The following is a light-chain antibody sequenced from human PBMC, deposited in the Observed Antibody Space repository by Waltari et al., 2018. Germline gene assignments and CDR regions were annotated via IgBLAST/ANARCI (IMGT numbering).Light chain of an antibody. J-gene: IGLJ1*01. CDR1: TSDVRTSYL. CDR3: CSYAGRGTYV. CDR2: EVF. V-gene: IGLV2-23*02. Sequence: QSALTQPASVSGPPGQSITISCSGTTSDVRTSYLLPWYHQHPGEAPKLLICEVFKRPPDTSSRFSGAKSGSTASLTISGLQPEDEADYYCCSYAGRGTYVFGSGTKVTVL.